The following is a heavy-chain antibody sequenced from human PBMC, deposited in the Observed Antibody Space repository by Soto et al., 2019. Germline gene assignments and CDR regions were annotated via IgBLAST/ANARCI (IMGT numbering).Heavy chain of an antibody. V-gene: IGHV1-18*01. CDR2: ISAYNGNT. CDR1: GYTFTSYG. D-gene: IGHD6-13*01. CDR3: ARDYGSGQQLGYYYYYGMDV. J-gene: IGHJ6*02. Sequence: QVQLVQSGAEVKKPGASVKVSCKASGYTFTSYGISWVRQAPGQGLEWMGWISAYNGNTNYAQKLQGRVTMTTDTSXXTXYXXLRSLRSDDTAVYYCARDYGSGQQLGYYYYYGMDVWGQGTTVTVSS.